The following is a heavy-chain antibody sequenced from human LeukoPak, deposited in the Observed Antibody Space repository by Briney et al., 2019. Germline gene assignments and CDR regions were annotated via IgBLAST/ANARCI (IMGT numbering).Heavy chain of an antibody. CDR1: GYSFTNYW. Sequence: GESLKISCKGSGYSFTNYWIGWVRQMPGKGLEWMGIIYPGDSDTRYSPSFQGQVTISADKSISTAYLQWSSLKASDTAMYYCARLVDTSMARFDYWGQGTPVTVSP. D-gene: IGHD5-18*01. CDR2: IYPGDSDT. J-gene: IGHJ4*02. V-gene: IGHV5-51*01. CDR3: ARLVDTSMARFDY.